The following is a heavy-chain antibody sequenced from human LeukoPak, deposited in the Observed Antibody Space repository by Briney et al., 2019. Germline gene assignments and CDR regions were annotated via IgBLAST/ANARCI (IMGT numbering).Heavy chain of an antibody. CDR3: XXXXXXXXLTGYYPDLFDY. Sequence: GGSLRLSCAASGFTFSSYAMSWVRQAPGKGLEWVSAISGSGGSTYYADSVKGRFTISRDNSKNTLYLQMNSLRAEDTAVYYXXXXXXXXXLTGYYPDLFDYWGQGTLVTVSS. CDR2: ISGSGGST. CDR1: GFTFSSYA. D-gene: IGHD3-9*01. J-gene: IGHJ4*02. V-gene: IGHV3-23*01.